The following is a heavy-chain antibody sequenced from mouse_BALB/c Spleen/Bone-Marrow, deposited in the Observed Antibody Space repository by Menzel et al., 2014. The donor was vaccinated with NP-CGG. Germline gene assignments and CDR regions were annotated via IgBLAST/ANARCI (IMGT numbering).Heavy chain of an antibody. CDR2: IGPSDSET. V-gene: IGHV1-69*02. CDR3: ARALGDGYYYAMDY. J-gene: IGHJ4*01. Sequence: QVHVKQSGAELVKPGAPVKLSCKASGYTFTSYWMNWVKQRPGRGLEWIGRIGPSDSETHYNQKFKDKATLTVDKSSSTAYIQVSSLTSEDSAVYHCARALGDGYYYAMDYWGQGTSVTVSS. CDR1: GYTFTSYW. D-gene: IGHD2-3*01.